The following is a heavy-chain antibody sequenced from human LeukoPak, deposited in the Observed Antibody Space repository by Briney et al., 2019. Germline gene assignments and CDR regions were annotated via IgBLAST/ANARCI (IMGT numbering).Heavy chain of an antibody. V-gene: IGHV3-48*01. CDR2: ISGSSTT. J-gene: IGHJ4*01. D-gene: IGHD5-18*01. Sequence: GGSLRLSCAASGFTFSSYSMNWVRQAPGKGLEWVSYISGSSTTYYADSVKARFTISRNNANNSLYMQLSSLRAEDTAVEYCARVDTALGDYWGQGTLVTVSS. CDR1: GFTFSSYS. CDR3: ARVDTALGDY.